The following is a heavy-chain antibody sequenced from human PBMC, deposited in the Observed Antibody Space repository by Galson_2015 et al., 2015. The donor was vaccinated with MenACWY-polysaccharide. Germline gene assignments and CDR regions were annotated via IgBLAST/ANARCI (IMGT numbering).Heavy chain of an antibody. CDR1: GGTFSNYA. CDR2: IIPLFGTA. Sequence: SVKVSCKASGGTFSNYAITWVRQAPGLGLEWVGGIIPLFGTANFAQKFQGRVTITADESTTTAYMELSSLRSEDSAMYYCASYSYGSVSYYKILAYWGQGTMVTVSS. J-gene: IGHJ4*02. V-gene: IGHV1-69*13. CDR3: ASYSYGSVSYYKILAY. D-gene: IGHD3-10*01.